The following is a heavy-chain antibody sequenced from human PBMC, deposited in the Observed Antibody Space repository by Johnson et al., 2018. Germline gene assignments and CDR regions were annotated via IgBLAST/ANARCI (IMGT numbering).Heavy chain of an antibody. J-gene: IGHJ4*02. CDR2: TRSKAYGGTT. CDR1: GFTFGDYT. CDR3: AKNQDSGNYYVSNY. V-gene: IGHV3-49*03. Sequence: EVQLLESGGGLVQPGRSLRLSCRASGFTFGDYTMSWFRQAPGKGLEWVGFTRSKAYGGTTEYAASVKGRFTISRDDSKSIAYLQMNSLKTEDTAVYYCAKNQDSGNYYVSNYWGQGTLVTVSS. D-gene: IGHD3-10*02.